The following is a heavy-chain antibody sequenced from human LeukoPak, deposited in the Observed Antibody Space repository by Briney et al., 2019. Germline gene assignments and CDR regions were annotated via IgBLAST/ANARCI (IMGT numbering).Heavy chain of an antibody. CDR2: KYYSGST. CDR1: GVSINTCCYY. Sequence: SETLSLTYDVSGVSINTCCYYWTWIRQPPGKGLEWIGYKYYSGSTRYNSSLRSRLTISLDSSKNQFSLRLTSVTAADTAVYYCARGRSYGFDFDSWAPGTLVIVSS. J-gene: IGHJ4*02. V-gene: IGHV4-61*01. CDR3: ARGRSYGFDFDS. D-gene: IGHD5-18*01.